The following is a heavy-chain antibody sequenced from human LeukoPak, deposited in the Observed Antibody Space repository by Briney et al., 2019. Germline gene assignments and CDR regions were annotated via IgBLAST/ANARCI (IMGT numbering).Heavy chain of an antibody. CDR3: ATDRITMVRGVITSYYFDY. D-gene: IGHD3-10*01. CDR1: GYTFTSYG. Sequence: GASVKVSCKASGYTFTSYGISWVRQAPGQGLEWMGWISAYNGNTNYAQKLQGRVTMTTDTSTSTAYMELSSLRSEDTAVYYCATDRITMVRGVITSYYFDYWGQGTLVTVSS. V-gene: IGHV1-18*01. CDR2: ISAYNGNT. J-gene: IGHJ4*02.